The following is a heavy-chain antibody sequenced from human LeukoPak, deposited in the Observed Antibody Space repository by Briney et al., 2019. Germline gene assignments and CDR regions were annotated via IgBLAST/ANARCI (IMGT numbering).Heavy chain of an antibody. CDR2: ISSSSSYI. D-gene: IGHD6-19*01. CDR3: ARGKRYPQGMKLSVAGQAYYFDY. V-gene: IGHV3-21*01. CDR1: GFTFSSYS. J-gene: IGHJ4*02. Sequence: GGSLRLSCAASGFTFSSYSMNWVRQAPGKGLEWVSSISSSSSYIYYADSVKGRFTISRDNAKNSLYLQMNSLRAEDTAVYYCARGKRYPQGMKLSVAGQAYYFDYWGQGTLVTVSS.